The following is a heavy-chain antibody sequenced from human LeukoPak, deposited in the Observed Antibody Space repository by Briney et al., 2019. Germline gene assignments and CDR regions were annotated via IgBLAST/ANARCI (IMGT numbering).Heavy chain of an antibody. CDR1: GFTFSSYA. D-gene: IGHD4-17*01. CDR3: TKVLAGYGDFGN. V-gene: IGHV3-23*01. CDR2: ISDSGNT. Sequence: PGGSLRLSCAASGFTFSSYAMSWVRQAPGKGLEWVSAISDSGNTYHADSVKGRFTISRDSSKNTLFLQMNRLRPEDAAVYYCTKVLAGYGDFGNWGQGILVTVSS. J-gene: IGHJ4*02.